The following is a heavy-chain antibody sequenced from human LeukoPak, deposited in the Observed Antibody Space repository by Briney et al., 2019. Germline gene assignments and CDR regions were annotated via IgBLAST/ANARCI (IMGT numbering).Heavy chain of an antibody. CDR2: IYSGGST. V-gene: IGHV3-53*01. CDR3: AKDGGGELLRRWVYFDY. CDR1: GFTVSSNY. J-gene: IGHJ4*02. Sequence: PGGSLRLSCAASGFTVSSNYMSWVRQAPGKGLEWVSVIYSGGSTYYADSVKGRFTISRDNSKNTLYLQMNSLRAEDTAVYYCAKDGGGELLRRWVYFDYWGQGTLVTVSS. D-gene: IGHD1-26*01.